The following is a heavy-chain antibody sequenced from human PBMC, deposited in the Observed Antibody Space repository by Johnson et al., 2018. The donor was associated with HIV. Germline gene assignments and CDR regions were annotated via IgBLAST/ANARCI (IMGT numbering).Heavy chain of an antibody. J-gene: IGHJ3*02. V-gene: IGHV3-NL1*01. D-gene: IGHD6-19*01. Sequence: QVQLVESGGGVVQPGGSLRLSCAASGFTFSSYGMHWVRQAPGKGLEWVAVIYSGGSTYYADSVKGRFTISRDNSKNTLFLQMNSLRAEDTAVYYCARDAVARGFDIWGQGTMVTVSS. CDR1: GFTFSSYG. CDR2: IYSGGST. CDR3: ARDAVARGFDI.